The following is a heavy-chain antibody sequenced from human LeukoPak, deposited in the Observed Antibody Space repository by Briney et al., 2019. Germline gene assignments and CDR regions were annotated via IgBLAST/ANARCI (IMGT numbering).Heavy chain of an antibody. Sequence: GGSLRLSCAASGFTFSSYSMNWVRQAPGKGLEWVAVISYDGSNKYYADSVKGRFTISRDNSKNTLYLQMNSLRAEDTAVYYCARVPAKYYEVDYWGQGTLVTVSS. V-gene: IGHV3-30*03. CDR3: ARVPAKYYEVDY. D-gene: IGHD3-22*01. CDR2: ISYDGSNK. J-gene: IGHJ4*02. CDR1: GFTFSSYS.